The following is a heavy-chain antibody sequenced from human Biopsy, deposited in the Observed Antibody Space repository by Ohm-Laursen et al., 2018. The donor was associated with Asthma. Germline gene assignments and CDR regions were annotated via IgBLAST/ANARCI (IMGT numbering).Heavy chain of an antibody. CDR3: VKDIRLQLWGFDS. D-gene: IGHD6-13*01. J-gene: IGHJ4*02. V-gene: IGHV3-9*01. CDR1: GFSFDDYA. CDR2: VSWNSGSI. Sequence: SLRLSCSASGFSFDDYAMHWVRQAPGKGLEWVSGVSWNSGSIDYADSVKGRFTISRDNAKNSLYLQMNSLRGADTALYYCVKDIRLQLWGFDSWGQGTLVTVSS.